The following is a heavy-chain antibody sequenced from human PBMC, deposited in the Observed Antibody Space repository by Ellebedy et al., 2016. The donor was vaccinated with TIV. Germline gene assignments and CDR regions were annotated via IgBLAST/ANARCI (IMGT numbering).Heavy chain of an antibody. V-gene: IGHV3-30*18. CDR3: AKDGGSGVWGSYRYYDY. J-gene: IGHJ4*02. CDR1: GFTFTSYG. D-gene: IGHD3-16*02. CDR2: ISYDGSNK. Sequence: GGSLRLSRAASGFTFTSYGMHWVRQAPGKGLEWAAVISYDGSNKYYADSVKGRFTISRDISKNTLYLQMNSLRAEDTAVYYCAKDGGSGVWGSYRYYDYWGQGTLVTVSS.